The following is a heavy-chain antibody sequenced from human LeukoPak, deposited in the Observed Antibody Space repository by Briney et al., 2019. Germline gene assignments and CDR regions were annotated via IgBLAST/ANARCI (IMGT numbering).Heavy chain of an antibody. CDR2: ISSSSTI. Sequence: GGSLRLSCAASGFTFSSYSMNWVRQAPGKGLEWVSYISSSSTIYYADSVKGRFTISRDNAKNSLYLQMNSLRAEDTAVYYCARDYSNYADYWGQGTLVTVSS. V-gene: IGHV3-48*01. CDR3: ARDYSNYADY. D-gene: IGHD4-11*01. CDR1: GFTFSSYS. J-gene: IGHJ4*02.